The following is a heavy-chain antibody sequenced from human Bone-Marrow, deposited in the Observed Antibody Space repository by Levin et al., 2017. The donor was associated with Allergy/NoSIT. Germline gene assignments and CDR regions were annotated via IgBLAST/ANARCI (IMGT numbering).Heavy chain of an antibody. CDR3: AKDSGNSSGGYGDY. D-gene: IGHD6-19*01. V-gene: IGHV3-23*01. J-gene: IGHJ4*02. CDR1: GFTFSSYA. CDR2: ISGSGGST. Sequence: GGSLRLSCAASGFTFSSYAMSWVRQAPGKGLEWVSAISGSGGSTYYADSVKGRFTISRDNSKNTLYLQMNSLRAEDTAVYYCAKDSGNSSGGYGDYWGQGTLVTVSS.